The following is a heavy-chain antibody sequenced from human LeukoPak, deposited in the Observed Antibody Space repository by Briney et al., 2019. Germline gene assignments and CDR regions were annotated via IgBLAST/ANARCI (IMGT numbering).Heavy chain of an antibody. J-gene: IGHJ4*02. D-gene: IGHD6-19*01. CDR3: ARLRGWYRTVDY. CDR1: GGSISSGDYY. CDR2: IYYSGST. V-gene: IGHV4-30-4*01. Sequence: SETLSLTCTVSGGSISSGDYYWSWLRQPPGKGLEWIGYIYYSGSTYYNPSLKSRVTISVDTSKNQFSLKLSSVTAADTAVYYCARLRGWYRTVDYWGQGTLVTVSS.